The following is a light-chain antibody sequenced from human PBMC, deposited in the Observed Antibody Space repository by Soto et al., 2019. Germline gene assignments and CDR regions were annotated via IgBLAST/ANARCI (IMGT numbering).Light chain of an antibody. CDR1: SSNIGSNT. CDR3: AAWDDSLSYV. CDR2: SNN. V-gene: IGLV1-44*01. Sequence: QALLTELHWAYGTPGQRVTISCSGSSSNIGSNTVSWYQQLPGTAPKLLIYSNNQRPSGVPDRFSGSKSGTSASLAISGLQSEDEADYYRAAWDDSLSYVLGTGTKVTVL. J-gene: IGLJ1*01.